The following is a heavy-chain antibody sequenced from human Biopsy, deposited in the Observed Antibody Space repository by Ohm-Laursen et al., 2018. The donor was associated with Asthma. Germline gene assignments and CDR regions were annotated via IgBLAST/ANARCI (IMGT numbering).Heavy chain of an antibody. Sequence: SETLSLTCTVSGGSISSSSYYWGWIRRPPGKGLEFIGTIYYSGSTYYNPSLKSRVTQSVDPSKNQFSLKLTAVTAADTAVYYCVSPPGYWGQGTRVTVSP. CDR3: VSPPGY. CDR2: IYYSGST. V-gene: IGHV4-39*01. CDR1: GGSISSSSYY. J-gene: IGHJ4*02.